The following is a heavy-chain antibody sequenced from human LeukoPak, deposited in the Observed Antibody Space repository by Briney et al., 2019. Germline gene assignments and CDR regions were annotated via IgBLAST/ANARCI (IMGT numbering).Heavy chain of an antibody. CDR2: IDPNSGDT. J-gene: IGHJ4*02. CDR1: GYTFTGYY. V-gene: IGHV1-2*02. Sequence: ASVKVSCKASGYTFTGYYMYWVRQAPGQGLEWMGWIDPNSGDTNYAQKFQGRVTMTRDTSISTAYMELSRLRSDDTAVYYCARDKNGSSGWYSFLDYWGQGTLITVSS. CDR3: ARDKNGSSGWYSFLDY. D-gene: IGHD6-19*01.